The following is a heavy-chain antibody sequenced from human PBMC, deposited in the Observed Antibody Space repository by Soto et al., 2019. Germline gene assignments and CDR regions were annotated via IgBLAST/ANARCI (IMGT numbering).Heavy chain of an antibody. CDR3: AKDLLVAVAGILAPDY. J-gene: IGHJ4*02. CDR1: GFTFSSYG. CDR2: ISYDGSNK. V-gene: IGHV3-30*18. Sequence: GGSLRLSCAASGFTFSSYGMHWVRQAPGKGLEWVTVISYDGSNKYYADSVKGRFTISRDNSKNTLYLQMNSLRAEDTAVYYCAKDLLVAVAGILAPDYWGQGTLVTVSS. D-gene: IGHD6-19*01.